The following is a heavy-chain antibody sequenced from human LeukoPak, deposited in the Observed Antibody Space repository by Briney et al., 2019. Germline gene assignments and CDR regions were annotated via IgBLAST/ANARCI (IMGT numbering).Heavy chain of an antibody. CDR2: IKHDGSEK. CDR3: AREDVYSFRFTYYSYGMDV. V-gene: IGHV3-7*01. Sequence: GGSLSFSCAASAFTCSRFWMSWLPPAPGKGLECVTNIKHDGSEKYYVDSVKVRFTITRDNAKNSLYLQMNSLRAEDTAVYYCAREDVYSFRFTYYSYGMDVWGQGTTVTVSS. CDR1: AFTCSRFW. D-gene: IGHD5-18*01. J-gene: IGHJ6*02.